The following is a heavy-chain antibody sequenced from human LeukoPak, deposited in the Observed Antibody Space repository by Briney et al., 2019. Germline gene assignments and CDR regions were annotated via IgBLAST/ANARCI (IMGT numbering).Heavy chain of an antibody. V-gene: IGHV4-34*01. J-gene: IGHJ4*02. CDR1: GGSFSGYY. CDR3: AREYYYGSGSYYRHFDY. Sequence: PSETLSLTCAVYGGSFSGYYWSWIRQPPGKGLEWIGEINHSGSTNYNPSLKSRVTISVGTSKNQFSLKLSSVTAADTAVYYCAREYYYGSGSYYRHFDYWGQGTLVTVSS. CDR2: INHSGST. D-gene: IGHD3-10*01.